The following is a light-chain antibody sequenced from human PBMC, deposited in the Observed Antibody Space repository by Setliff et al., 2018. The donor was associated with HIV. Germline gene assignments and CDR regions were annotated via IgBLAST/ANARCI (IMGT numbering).Light chain of an antibody. J-gene: IGLJ1*01. CDR1: TSDIGAYTY. CDR3: SSYINTFI. CDR2: DVD. Sequence: HSVLTQPASVSGSPGQSITLSCTGTTSDIGAYTYVSWYRQHPGKAPQLIIYDVDKRPSGVSHRFSGSKSGNTASLTISGLQAEDEADYFCSSYINTFIFGGGTKVTVL. V-gene: IGLV2-14*03.